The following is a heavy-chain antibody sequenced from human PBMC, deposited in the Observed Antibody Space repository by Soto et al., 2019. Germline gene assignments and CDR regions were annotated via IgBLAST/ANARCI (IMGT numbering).Heavy chain of an antibody. D-gene: IGHD3-3*01. CDR1: GFTFSSYS. J-gene: IGHJ4*02. CDR2: ISSSSSYI. Sequence: EVQLVESGGGPVKPGGSLRLSCAASGFTFSSYSMNWVRQAPGKGLEWVSSISSSSSYIYYADSVKGRFTISRDNAKNSLYLQMNSLRAEDTAVYYCARDGAVFGVVSDYWGQGTLVTVSS. CDR3: ARDGAVFGVVSDY. V-gene: IGHV3-21*01.